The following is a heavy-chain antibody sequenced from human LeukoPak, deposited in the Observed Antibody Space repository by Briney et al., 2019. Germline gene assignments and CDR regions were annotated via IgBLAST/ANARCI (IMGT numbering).Heavy chain of an antibody. V-gene: IGHV3-21*01. CDR2: ISSSSSYI. CDR3: ARDYDFWSGYYLKGGQFIFDY. Sequence: PGGSLRLSCAASGFTFSSYSMNWFRQPPGKGLEWVSSISSSSSYIYYADSVKGRFTISRDNAKNSLYLQMNSLRAEDTAVYYCARDYDFWSGYYLKGGQFIFDYWGQGTLVTVSS. D-gene: IGHD3-3*01. CDR1: GFTFSSYS. J-gene: IGHJ4*02.